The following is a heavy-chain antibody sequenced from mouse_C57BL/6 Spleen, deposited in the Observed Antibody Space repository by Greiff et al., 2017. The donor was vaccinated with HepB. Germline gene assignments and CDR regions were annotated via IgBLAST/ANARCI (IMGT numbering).Heavy chain of an antibody. Sequence: QVQLQQSGPELVKPGASVKISCKASGYAFSSSWMNWVKQRPGKGLEWIGRIYPGDGDTNYNGKFKGKATLTADKSSSTAYMQLSSLTSEDSAVYFCAGGYLTSVAWFAYWGQGTLVTVSA. J-gene: IGHJ3*01. CDR2: IYPGDGDT. CDR1: GYAFSSSW. CDR3: AGGYLTSVAWFAY. V-gene: IGHV1-82*01. D-gene: IGHD2-2*01.